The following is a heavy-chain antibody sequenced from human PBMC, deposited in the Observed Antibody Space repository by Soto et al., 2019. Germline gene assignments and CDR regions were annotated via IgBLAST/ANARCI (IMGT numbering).Heavy chain of an antibody. CDR2: ISSNGGST. D-gene: IGHD3-22*01. J-gene: IGHJ4*02. CDR3: ARVKAITMIVVVPPDY. Sequence: GSLRLSCAASGFTFSSYAMHWVRQAPGKGLEYVSAISSNGGSTYYANSVKGRFTISRDNSKNTLYLQMGSLRAEDMAVYYCARVKAITMIVVVPPDYWGQGT. V-gene: IGHV3-64*01. CDR1: GFTFSSYA.